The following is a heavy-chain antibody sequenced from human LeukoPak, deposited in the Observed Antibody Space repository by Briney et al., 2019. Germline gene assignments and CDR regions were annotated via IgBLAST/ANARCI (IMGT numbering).Heavy chain of an antibody. Sequence: GGSLRLSCAASGFTFDDYAMHWVRQAPGKGLEWVSGISWNSGSIGYADSVKGRFTISRDNAKNSLYLQMNSLRAEDTALYYCAKDNQYSSPTGHAFDIWGQGTMVTVSS. V-gene: IGHV3-9*01. D-gene: IGHD6-19*01. J-gene: IGHJ3*02. CDR1: GFTFDDYA. CDR3: AKDNQYSSPTGHAFDI. CDR2: ISWNSGSI.